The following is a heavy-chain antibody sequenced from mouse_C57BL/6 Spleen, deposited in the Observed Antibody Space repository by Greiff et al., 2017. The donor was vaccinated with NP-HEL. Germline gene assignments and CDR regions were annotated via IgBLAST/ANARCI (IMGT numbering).Heavy chain of an antibody. Sequence: QVQLQQPGAELVKPGASVKLSCKASGYTFTSYWMQWVKQRPIQGLEWIGNIDPSDSETHYNQKFKDKATLTVDKSSSTAYMQLSSLTSEDSAVYYCARGGYYAMDYWGQGTSVTVSS. D-gene: IGHD1-1*02. V-gene: IGHV1-52*01. CDR1: GYTFTSYW. CDR2: IDPSDSET. J-gene: IGHJ4*01. CDR3: ARGGYYAMDY.